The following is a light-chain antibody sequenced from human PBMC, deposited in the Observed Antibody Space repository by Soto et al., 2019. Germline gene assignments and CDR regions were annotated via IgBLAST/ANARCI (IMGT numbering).Light chain of an antibody. CDR2: GAS. Sequence: ENVLTQSPGTLSLSPGERATVSCRASQSVSNNLAWYQQKPGQAPRLLIYGASTRATGIPARFSGSGSGTEFTLTISSLQSEDFAVYYCQQYNNWPPWTFGQETKVHIK. J-gene: IGKJ1*01. CDR1: QSVSNN. CDR3: QQYNNWPPWT. V-gene: IGKV3-15*01.